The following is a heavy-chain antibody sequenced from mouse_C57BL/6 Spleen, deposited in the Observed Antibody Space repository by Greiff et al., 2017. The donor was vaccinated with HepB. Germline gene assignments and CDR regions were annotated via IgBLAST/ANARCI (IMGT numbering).Heavy chain of an antibody. CDR2: IYPGDGDT. Sequence: QVQLQQSGPELVKPGASVKISCKASGYAFSSSWMNWVKQRPGKGLEWIGRIYPGDGDTNYNGKFKGKATLTADKSSSTAYMQLSSLTSEDSAVYFCARSSDYGVYFDDWGQGTTLTVSS. V-gene: IGHV1-82*01. D-gene: IGHD2-13*01. CDR3: ARSSDYGVYFDD. J-gene: IGHJ2*01. CDR1: GYAFSSSW.